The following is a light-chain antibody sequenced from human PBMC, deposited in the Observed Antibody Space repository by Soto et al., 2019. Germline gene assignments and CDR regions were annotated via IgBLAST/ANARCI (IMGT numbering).Light chain of an antibody. J-gene: IGKJ1*01. V-gene: IGKV3-15*01. Sequence: EIVMTQSPATLSVSPGERATLSCRASQSVSSNLAWYQQKPGQAPRLLIYVASTRATGIPARFSGSGSGTEFTLTISSLQPEDFAIYYCQHYNNWPPWTFGQGTKVEIK. CDR1: QSVSSN. CDR3: QHYNNWPPWT. CDR2: VAS.